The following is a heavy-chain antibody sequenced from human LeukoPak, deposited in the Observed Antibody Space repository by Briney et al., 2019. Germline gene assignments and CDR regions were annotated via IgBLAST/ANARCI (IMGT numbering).Heavy chain of an antibody. D-gene: IGHD1-26*01. CDR2: ISGSGGDT. Sequence: PGGSLRLSCAASGFTFSTYAMSWVRQAPGKGLEWVSAISGSGGDTYYADSVKGRFTISRDNSKSTLYLQMNSLRAEDTAVYYCAKVPVGATLRDFYYYGMEVWGQGTTVTVS. J-gene: IGHJ6*02. V-gene: IGHV3-23*01. CDR1: GFTFSTYA. CDR3: AKVPVGATLRDFYYYGMEV.